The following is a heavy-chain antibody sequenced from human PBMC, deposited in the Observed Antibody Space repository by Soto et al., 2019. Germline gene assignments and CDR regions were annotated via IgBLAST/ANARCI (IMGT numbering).Heavy chain of an antibody. V-gene: IGHV3-23*01. CDR2: ISGSGGST. CDR1: GFTFSSYA. Sequence: GGSLRLSCAASGFTFSSYAMSWVRQAPGKGLEWVSAISGSGGSTYYADSVKGRFTISRDNSKNTLYLQMNSLRAEDTAVYYCAKGKLVRVNYYYGMDVWGQGTTVTVSS. J-gene: IGHJ6*02. D-gene: IGHD6-13*01. CDR3: AKGKLVRVNYYYGMDV.